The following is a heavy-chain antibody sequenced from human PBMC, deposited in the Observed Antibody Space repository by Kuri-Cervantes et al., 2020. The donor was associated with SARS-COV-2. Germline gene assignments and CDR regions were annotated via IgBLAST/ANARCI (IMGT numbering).Heavy chain of an antibody. CDR1: GGSFSGYY. D-gene: IGHD3-10*01. J-gene: IGHJ6*02. Sequence: SETLSLTCAVYGGSFSGYYWSWIRQPPGKGLEWIGEINHSGSINYNPSLKSRVTKSVDTSKNQFSLKLSSVTAADTAVYYCARTNRGRYYYYYGMDVWGQGTTVTVSS. CDR2: INHSGSI. V-gene: IGHV4-34*01. CDR3: ARTNRGRYYYYYGMDV.